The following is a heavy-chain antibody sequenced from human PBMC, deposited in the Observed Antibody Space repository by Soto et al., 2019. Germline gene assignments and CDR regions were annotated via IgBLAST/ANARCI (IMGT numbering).Heavy chain of an antibody. CDR3: AHIPAGYSGDAFDV. CDR2: IYWDDYK. D-gene: IGHD3-22*01. Sequence: QITLKESGPTLVKPTQTLTLTCTFSGFSLTTRGVGVGWVRQPPGKALEWLSLIYWDDYKRISPSLESRLTITKDTYKNQVVLTMTSMDPVDTATYYCAHIPAGYSGDAFDVWGQGTLVTVSS. V-gene: IGHV2-5*02. J-gene: IGHJ3*01. CDR1: GFSLTTRGVG.